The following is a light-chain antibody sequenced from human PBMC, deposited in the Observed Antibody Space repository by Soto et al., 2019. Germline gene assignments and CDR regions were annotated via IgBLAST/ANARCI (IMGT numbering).Light chain of an antibody. CDR3: QSYDSSLSGSV. CDR2: VEGSGSY. J-gene: IGLJ3*02. V-gene: IGLV4-60*02. CDR1: SGHSTYI. Sequence: QAVVTQSSSASASLGSSVKLTCTLSSGHSTYIIAWHQQQPGKAPRYLMKVEGSGSYNKGSGVPDRFSGSSSGADRYLTISNLQFEDEADYYCQSYDSSLSGSVFGGGTKLTVL.